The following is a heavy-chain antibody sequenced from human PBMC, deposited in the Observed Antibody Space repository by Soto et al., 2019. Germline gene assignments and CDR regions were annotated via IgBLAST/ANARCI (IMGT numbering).Heavy chain of an antibody. V-gene: IGHV3-7*01. Sequence: PGGSLRLSCAASGFTFSSYWMSWVRQAPGKGLEWVANIKQDGSEKYYVDPVKGRFTISRDNAKNSLYLQMNSLRAEDTAVYYCARDQGGSYPDAFDIWGQGTMVTVSS. CDR2: IKQDGSEK. CDR3: ARDQGGSYPDAFDI. D-gene: IGHD1-26*01. J-gene: IGHJ3*02. CDR1: GFTFSSYW.